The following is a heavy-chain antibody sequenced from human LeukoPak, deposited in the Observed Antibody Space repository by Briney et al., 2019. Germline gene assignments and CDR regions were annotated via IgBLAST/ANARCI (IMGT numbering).Heavy chain of an antibody. CDR1: GYTLTELS. CDR2: FDPEDGET. D-gene: IGHD1-7*01. Sequence: GASVKVSCKVSGYTLTELSMHWVRQAPGKGLEWMGGFDPEDGETIYAQKFQGRVTMTEDTSTDTAYMELSSLRSEDTAVYYCATGVITGTTGYFDYWGREPWSPSPQ. CDR3: ATGVITGTTGYFDY. V-gene: IGHV1-24*01. J-gene: IGHJ4*02.